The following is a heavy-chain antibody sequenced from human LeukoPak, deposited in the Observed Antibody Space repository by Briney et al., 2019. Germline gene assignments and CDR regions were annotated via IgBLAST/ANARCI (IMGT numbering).Heavy chain of an antibody. Sequence: GGSLRLSCAASGITFISAWMNWVRQAPGKGLEWVGRIKSKTDGGTAEHAAPVKGRFIISRDDSKNTLYLQMNSLNSDDTGVYYCATALRGVGFWGQGTLVTVPS. V-gene: IGHV3-15*01. D-gene: IGHD3-3*01. CDR2: IKSKTDGGTA. J-gene: IGHJ4*02. CDR3: ATALRGVGF. CDR1: GITFISAW.